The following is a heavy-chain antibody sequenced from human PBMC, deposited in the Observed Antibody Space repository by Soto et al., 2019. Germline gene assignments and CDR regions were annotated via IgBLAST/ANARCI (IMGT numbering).Heavy chain of an antibody. CDR2: IKRDGSEK. CDR1: GFIFSTEW. CDR3: VRGLSGIPHDY. J-gene: IGHJ4*02. D-gene: IGHD2-21*01. Sequence: EVNLVESGGGLVQPGGSLRLSCAASGFIFSTEWMNWVRQAPGKRLEWVANIKRDGSEKHYVDSVNGRFTIFRDNAKNLWYLQMNSLRAEDTAVYYCVRGLSGIPHDYWGQGTQVTVSS. V-gene: IGHV3-7*05.